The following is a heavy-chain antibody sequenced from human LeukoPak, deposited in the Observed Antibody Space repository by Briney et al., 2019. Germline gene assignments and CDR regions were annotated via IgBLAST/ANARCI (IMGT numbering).Heavy chain of an antibody. Sequence: ASVKVSCKASGYTFTSYDINWLRQATGQGLEWMEWMNPINGNTGYAQKFQGRVTMTRNTSISTAYMELSSLRSEDTAVYYCARGASHGYSGYGRFDYWGQGNLVTVSS. CDR1: GYTFTSYD. J-gene: IGHJ4*02. V-gene: IGHV1-8*01. D-gene: IGHD5-12*01. CDR3: ARGASHGYSGYGRFDY. CDR2: MNPINGNT.